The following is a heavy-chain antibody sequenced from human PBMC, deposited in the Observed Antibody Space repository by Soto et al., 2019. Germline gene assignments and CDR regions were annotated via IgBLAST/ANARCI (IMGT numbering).Heavy chain of an antibody. CDR2: IYYNGNT. CDR1: GGSISNHY. J-gene: IGHJ4*02. D-gene: IGHD7-27*01. Sequence: QVQLQESGPGLVKPSETLSITCSVSGGSISNHYWSWIRQPPGKGLEWIGYIYYNGNTNYNPSLKGRVTMSVDTSRNQISLKLTTVTAADTAVYYCTRANWYSEYWGQGTLVTVSS. CDR3: TRANWYSEY. V-gene: IGHV4-59*11.